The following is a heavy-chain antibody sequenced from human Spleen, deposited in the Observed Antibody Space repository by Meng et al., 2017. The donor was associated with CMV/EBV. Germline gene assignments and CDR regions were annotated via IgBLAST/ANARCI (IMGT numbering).Heavy chain of an antibody. Sequence: ASVKVSCTASGYTFTAYYIYWVRQATGQGLEWMGWMNPNTGYTGYAQKLQGRVTMTRNTSISTAYMELSGLRSEDTAVYYCAIGGSDCTSTSCSSADYWGQGTLVTVSS. V-gene: IGHV1-8*02. CDR3: AIGGSDCTSTSCSSADY. CDR1: GYTFTAYY. D-gene: IGHD2-2*01. CDR2: MNPNTGYT. J-gene: IGHJ4*02.